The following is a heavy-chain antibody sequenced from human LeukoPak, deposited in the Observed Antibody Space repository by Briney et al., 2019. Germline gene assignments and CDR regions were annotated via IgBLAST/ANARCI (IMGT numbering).Heavy chain of an antibody. CDR1: GGSISNSRYY. CDR2: ITYSGTT. CDR3: ARNPYYYTSGSYYNSAFDI. D-gene: IGHD3-10*01. V-gene: IGHV4-39*02. J-gene: IGHJ3*02. Sequence: PSETLSLTCTVSGGSISNSRYYWDWIRQPPGKGLEWIGSITYSGTTYYNPSLRSRVTISVDTSKNHFSLKLSSVTAADTAVYYCARNPYYYTSGSYYNSAFDIWGQGTMVTVSS.